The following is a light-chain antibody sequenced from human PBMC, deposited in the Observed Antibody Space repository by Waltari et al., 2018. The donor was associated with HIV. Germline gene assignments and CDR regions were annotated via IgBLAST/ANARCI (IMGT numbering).Light chain of an antibody. Sequence: EIVMTQSPATLAVSPGERGTLSCRASVSVVNNLAWYQQKPGQAPRLLIYGASTRATGVPARFSGTGSETEFTLVISSLQSEDFAIYDCQQYHNWGITFRQGTRLE. V-gene: IGKV3-15*01. CDR3: QQYHNWGIT. CDR1: VSVVNN. CDR2: GAS. J-gene: IGKJ5*01.